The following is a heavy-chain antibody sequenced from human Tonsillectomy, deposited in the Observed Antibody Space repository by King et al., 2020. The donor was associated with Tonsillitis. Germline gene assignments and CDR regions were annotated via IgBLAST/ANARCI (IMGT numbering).Heavy chain of an antibody. D-gene: IGHD6-19*01. Sequence: QMQLQESGPGLVKPSETLSLACTVSGYSISTGFYWAWIRQPPGGGLEWIGNILHTGSTDCTPSLKSRVIISVDTSKNQFSMHLTSATAADTGVYFCARLSAVAATGSFDYWGQGVLVTVSS. V-gene: IGHV4-38-2*02. CDR3: ARLSAVAATGSFDY. CDR2: ILHTGST. CDR1: GYSISTGFY. J-gene: IGHJ4*02.